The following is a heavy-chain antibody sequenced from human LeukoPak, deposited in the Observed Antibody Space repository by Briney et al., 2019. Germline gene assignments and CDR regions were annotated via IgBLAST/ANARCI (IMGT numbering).Heavy chain of an antibody. J-gene: IGHJ4*02. D-gene: IGHD3-22*01. CDR2: INWNGGST. V-gene: IGHV3-20*04. CDR3: ARSARYYDSSGYLFDY. CDR1: GFTFDDYG. Sequence: GGSLRLSCAASGFTFDDYGMSWVRQAPGKGLEWVSGINWNGGSTGYADSVKGRFTISRDNSKNTLYLQMGSLRAEDMAVYYCARSARYYDSSGYLFDYWGQGTLVTVSS.